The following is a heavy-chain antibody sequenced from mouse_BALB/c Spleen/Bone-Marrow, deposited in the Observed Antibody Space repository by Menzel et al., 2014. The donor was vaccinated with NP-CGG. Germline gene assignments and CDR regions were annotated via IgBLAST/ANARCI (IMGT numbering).Heavy chain of an antibody. V-gene: IGHV5-6-4*01. CDR1: GFTFSSYT. D-gene: IGHD2-3*01. CDR3: TRDLYDGYSYYAMDY. Sequence: DVHLVESGGGLVKPGGSLKLSCAASGFTFSSYTMSWVRQTPEKRLEWVATITSGGGYTYYPDSVKGRFTISRDNAKSTLYLQMSSLKSEDTAMYYCTRDLYDGYSYYAMDYWGQGTSVTGSS. CDR2: ITSGGGYT. J-gene: IGHJ4*01.